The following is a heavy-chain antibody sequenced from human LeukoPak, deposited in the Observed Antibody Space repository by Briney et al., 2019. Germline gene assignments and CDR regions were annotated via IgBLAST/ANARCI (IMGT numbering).Heavy chain of an antibody. J-gene: IGHJ5*02. D-gene: IGHD3-22*01. Sequence: GGSLRLSCAASGFTFSSYSMNWVRQAPGKGLEWVSYISSSSSTIYYADSVKGRFTISRDNAKNSLYLQMNSLRDEDTAVYYCARDGVGYYDSSGYPNWFDPWGQGTQVTVSS. CDR3: ARDGVGYYDSSGYPNWFDP. CDR2: ISSSSSTI. CDR1: GFTFSSYS. V-gene: IGHV3-48*02.